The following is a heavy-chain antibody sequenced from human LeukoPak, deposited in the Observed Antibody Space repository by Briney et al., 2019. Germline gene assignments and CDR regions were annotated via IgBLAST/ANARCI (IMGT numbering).Heavy chain of an antibody. CDR2: ISGSGGST. CDR3: AKRKLDYG. J-gene: IGHJ4*02. D-gene: IGHD3-16*01. CDR1: GFTFSSYA. V-gene: IGHV3-23*01. Sequence: QSGGSLRLSCATSGFTFSSYAMSWVRQAPGKGLEWVSAISGSGGSTYYADSVKGRFTISRDNSKNTLYLQMKSLRAENTAVYYCAKRKLDYGWGQGTLVTVSS.